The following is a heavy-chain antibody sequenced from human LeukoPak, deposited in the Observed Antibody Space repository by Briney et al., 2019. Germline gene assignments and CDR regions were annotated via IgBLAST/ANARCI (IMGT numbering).Heavy chain of an antibody. D-gene: IGHD3-10*01. CDR3: VRARFGAMNDAFDI. Sequence: GRSLRLSCAASGFTFSSYAMHWVRQAPGKGLEWVAVISYDGSNKYYADSVKGRFTISRDNSKNTLYLQMNSLRAEDTAVYYCVRARFGAMNDAFDIWGQGTMVTVSS. V-gene: IGHV3-30*04. CDR2: ISYDGSNK. J-gene: IGHJ3*02. CDR1: GFTFSSYA.